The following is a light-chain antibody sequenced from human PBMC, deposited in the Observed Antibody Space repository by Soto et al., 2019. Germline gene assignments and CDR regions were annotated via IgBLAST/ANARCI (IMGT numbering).Light chain of an antibody. J-gene: IGLJ1*01. V-gene: IGLV2-14*01. CDR2: GVT. CDR3: FSHRSGDSHV. CDR1: ISDIGAYNY. Sequence: QSVLTQPASVSGSPGQSITISCTGTISDIGAYNYVSWYQQYPGKAPKLMIYGVTNRPSGVSNRFSGSKTGNTASLTISGLQAEDEADYYCFSHRSGDSHVLGTGTKVTVL.